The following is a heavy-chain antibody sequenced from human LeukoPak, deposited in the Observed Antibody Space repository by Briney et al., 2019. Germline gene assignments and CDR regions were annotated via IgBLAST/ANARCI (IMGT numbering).Heavy chain of an antibody. CDR1: GYTFTSHV. CDR3: ARARYETRIWPKSRYDYYHYMDV. V-gene: IGHV1-3*03. Sequence: EASVKVSCKASGYTFTSHVIHWVRQAPGQRLEWMGWINAGNGNTKYSQEFQDRVTITRDTSASTAYMELSSLRSEDMAVYYCARARYETRIWPKSRYDYYHYMDVWGKGITVTVSS. J-gene: IGHJ6*03. D-gene: IGHD3-3*01. CDR2: INAGNGNT.